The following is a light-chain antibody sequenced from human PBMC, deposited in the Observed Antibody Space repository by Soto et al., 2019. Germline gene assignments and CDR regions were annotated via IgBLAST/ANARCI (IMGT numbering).Light chain of an antibody. CDR3: SSWTSGATYV. V-gene: IGLV2-14*03. CDR2: DVN. Sequence: QSALTQPASVSGSPGQSITISCAGTSSDVGAYNYVSWYQHHPGKAPKLMIYDVNNRPSGDSNRFSGSKSGNTASLTISGLQAEDEADYYWSSWTSGATYVFGSGTKLTVL. J-gene: IGLJ1*01. CDR1: SSDVGAYNY.